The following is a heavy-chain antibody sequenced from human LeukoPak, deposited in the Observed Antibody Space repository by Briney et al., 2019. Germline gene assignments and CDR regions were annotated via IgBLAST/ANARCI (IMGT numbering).Heavy chain of an antibody. Sequence: SETLSLTCAVYGGSFSGYYWSWIRQPPGKGLEWIGEINHSGSTNYNPSLKSRVSISVDTSKNQFSLKLSSVTAADTAVYYCARDRPHYDYVWGSYRYYYFDYWGQGTLVTVSS. CDR1: GGSFSGYY. CDR3: ARDRPHYDYVWGSYRYYYFDY. J-gene: IGHJ4*02. D-gene: IGHD3-16*02. V-gene: IGHV4-34*01. CDR2: INHSGST.